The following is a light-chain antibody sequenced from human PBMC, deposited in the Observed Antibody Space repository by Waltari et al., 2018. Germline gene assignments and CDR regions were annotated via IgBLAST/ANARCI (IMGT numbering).Light chain of an antibody. CDR2: KDN. J-gene: IGLJ3*02. CDR3: QSTDNSNTYWV. CDR1: ALSQQY. Sequence: SYELTQPPSVSVSPGQTARITCSGDALSQQYGCWYQQKAGQAPVLVINKDNERTSGIPERFSGSSSGTTVTLTISGVQAEDEADYYCQSTDNSNTYWVFGGGTKLTVL. V-gene: IGLV3-25*03.